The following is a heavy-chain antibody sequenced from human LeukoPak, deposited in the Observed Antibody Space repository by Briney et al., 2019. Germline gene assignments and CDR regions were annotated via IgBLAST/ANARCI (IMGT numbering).Heavy chain of an antibody. CDR2: INWNGGST. CDR3: ARDGCSGGSCTGYYYYYMDV. J-gene: IGHJ6*03. D-gene: IGHD2-15*01. V-gene: IGHV3-20*04. Sequence: GGSLRLSCAASGFTFDDYGMTWVRQAPGKGLEWVSGINWNGGSTGYADSVKGRFTISRDNAKNSLYLQMNSLRAEDTAVYYCARDGCSGGSCTGYYYYYMDVWGKGTTVTVSS. CDR1: GFTFDDYG.